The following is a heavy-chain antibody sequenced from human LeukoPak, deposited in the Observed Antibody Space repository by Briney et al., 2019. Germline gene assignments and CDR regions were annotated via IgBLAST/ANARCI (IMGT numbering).Heavy chain of an antibody. Sequence: SETLSLTCAVYGGSFSGYYWSWIRQPPGKGLEWIGEINHSGSTNNNPSLKSRVTISVDTSKNQFSLKLSSVTAADTAVYYCARARRSVFDYWGQGTLVTVSS. CDR3: ARARRSVFDY. V-gene: IGHV4-34*01. CDR2: INHSGST. D-gene: IGHD5-24*01. CDR1: GGSFSGYY. J-gene: IGHJ4*02.